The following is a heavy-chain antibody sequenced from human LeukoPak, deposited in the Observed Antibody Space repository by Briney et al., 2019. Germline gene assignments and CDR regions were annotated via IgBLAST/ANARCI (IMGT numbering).Heavy chain of an antibody. CDR3: ARALYYYDSSGYYYEGY. CDR1: GYTFTSYY. V-gene: IGHV1-46*01. J-gene: IGHJ4*02. D-gene: IGHD3-22*01. Sequence: ASVKVSCKASGYTFTSYYMHWVRQAPGQGLEWMGLIYPSGGSTRYAQKFQGRVTMTRDTSTSTVYMALSSLRSEDTAVYYCARALYYYDSSGYYYEGYWGQGTLVTVSS. CDR2: IYPSGGST.